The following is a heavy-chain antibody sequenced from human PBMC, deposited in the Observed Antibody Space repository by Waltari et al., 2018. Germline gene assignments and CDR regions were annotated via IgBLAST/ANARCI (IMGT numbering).Heavy chain of an antibody. V-gene: IGHV3-7*01. D-gene: IGHD3-22*01. J-gene: IGHJ3*02. CDR2: IKKDGSEE. Sequence: EVQLVEPAGGLLQPAGSLSLPCAASRSPLRSYWMSWVRQAPGKGPEWVANIKKDGSEEYYVDSVRGRFTISRDNAKNSLYLQMNSLRPEDTAVYYCARDQWFAFDIWGQGTMVTVSS. CDR1: RSPLRSYW. CDR3: ARDQWFAFDI.